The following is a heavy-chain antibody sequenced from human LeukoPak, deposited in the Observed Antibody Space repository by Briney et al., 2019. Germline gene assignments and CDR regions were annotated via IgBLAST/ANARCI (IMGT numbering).Heavy chain of an antibody. D-gene: IGHD4-17*01. CDR2: INPNSGGT. CDR3: AVNDYVDYVPSN. Sequence: ASVKVSCKASGYTFTGYYMHWVRQAPGQRLEWMGRINPNSGGTNYAQKFQGRVTMTRDTSISTAYMELSRLRSDDTAVYYCAVNDYVDYVPSNWGQGTLVTVSS. J-gene: IGHJ4*02. V-gene: IGHV1-2*06. CDR1: GYTFTGYY.